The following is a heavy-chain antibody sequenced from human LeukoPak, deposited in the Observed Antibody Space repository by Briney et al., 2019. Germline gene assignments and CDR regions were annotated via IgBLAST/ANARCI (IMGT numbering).Heavy chain of an antibody. V-gene: IGHV3-49*03. D-gene: IGHD5-18*01. Sequence: GGSLRLSCTASGFTFGDYAMSWFRQAPGKGLEWVGFIRSKAYGGTTEYAASVKGRFTISRDDSKSIAYLQMNSLKTEDTAVYYCTRSGYSYGYTISWFDPWGQGTLVTVSS. CDR3: TRSGYSYGYTISWFDP. CDR2: IRSKAYGGTT. J-gene: IGHJ5*02. CDR1: GFTFGDYA.